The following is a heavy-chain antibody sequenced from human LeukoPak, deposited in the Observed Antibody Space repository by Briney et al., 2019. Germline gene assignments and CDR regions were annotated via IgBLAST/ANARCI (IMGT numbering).Heavy chain of an antibody. J-gene: IGHJ4*02. CDR2: INPNSGGT. D-gene: IGHD1-26*01. V-gene: IGHV1-2*02. CDR3: ARDGESHGDY. CDR1: GYSFTGQF. Sequence: ASVKVSCKASGYSFTGQFMHWVRQAPGQGLEWMGWINPNSGGTNYAQKFQGRVTMSRDTSISTAYMELSRLRSDDTAVYYCARDGESHGDYWGQGTLVTVSS.